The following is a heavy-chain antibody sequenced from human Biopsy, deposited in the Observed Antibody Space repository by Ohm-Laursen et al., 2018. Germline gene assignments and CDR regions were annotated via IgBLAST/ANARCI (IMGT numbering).Heavy chain of an antibody. CDR3: ARDRDRRGWFDP. CDR1: GGSLSSYS. D-gene: IGHD1-14*01. V-gene: IGHV4-4*07. J-gene: IGHJ5*02. Sequence: SQTLSLTCTVSGGSLSSYSWSWIRQPAGKGLEWIGQIYTSGITNYNPSLKSRVTMSVDTSKNKFSLRVSSVTAADTAVYYCARDRDRRGWFDPWGRGTLVTASS. CDR2: IYTSGIT.